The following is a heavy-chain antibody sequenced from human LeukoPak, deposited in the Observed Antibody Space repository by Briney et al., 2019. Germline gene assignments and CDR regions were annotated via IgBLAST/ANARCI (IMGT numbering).Heavy chain of an antibody. Sequence: GGSLRLSCAASGFTFSSYAMSWVRQAPGKGLEWVSAISGSGGSTYYADSVKGRFTISRDNSKNTLYLQMNSLRAEDTAVYYCAKVPRSVVIINWFDPWGQGTLVTVSS. CDR1: GFTFSSYA. D-gene: IGHD3-3*01. J-gene: IGHJ5*02. CDR3: AKVPRSVVIINWFDP. CDR2: ISGSGGST. V-gene: IGHV3-23*01.